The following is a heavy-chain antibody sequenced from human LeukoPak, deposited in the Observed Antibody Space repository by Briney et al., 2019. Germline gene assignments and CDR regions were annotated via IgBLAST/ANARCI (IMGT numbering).Heavy chain of an antibody. D-gene: IGHD1-26*01. CDR3: ARVSSPWSPRDAFDI. CDR2: TYYKSKWYN. CDR1: GDSVSSNSAT. Sequence: SQTLSLTCAISGDSVSSNSATWNWIRQSPSRGLEWLGRTYYKSKWYNDYAVSVKSRIAINSDTSKNQFSLRLSSVTPEDTAVYYCARVSSPWSPRDAFDIWGQGTVVTVSS. V-gene: IGHV6-1*01. J-gene: IGHJ3*02.